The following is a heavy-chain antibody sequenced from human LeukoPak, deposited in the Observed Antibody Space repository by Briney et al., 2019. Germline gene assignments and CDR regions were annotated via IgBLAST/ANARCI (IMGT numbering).Heavy chain of an antibody. Sequence: SETLSLTCAAYGGSFSGYYWSWIRQPPGKGLEWIGEINHSGSTNYNASPKSRVTISVDTSKIQFSLELSSVTAADTAVYYCARGLSYYDILTGYYPSYYFDYWGQGTLVTVSS. CDR1: GGSFSGYY. D-gene: IGHD3-9*01. CDR3: ARGLSYYDILTGYYPSYYFDY. CDR2: INHSGST. J-gene: IGHJ4*02. V-gene: IGHV4-34*01.